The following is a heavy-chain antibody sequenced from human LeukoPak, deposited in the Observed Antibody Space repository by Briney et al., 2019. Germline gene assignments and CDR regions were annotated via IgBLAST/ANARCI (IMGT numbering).Heavy chain of an antibody. CDR3: AIHKGGTTGYYYMDV. D-gene: IGHD3-16*01. Sequence: GGSLRLSCAASGFTFSDYYMSWIRQAPGKGLEWVSYISSSGGTIYYADSVKGRFTVSRDNAKNSLYLQMNSLRAEDTAVYYCAIHKGGTTGYYYMDVWGKGTTVTVSS. CDR1: GFTFSDYY. V-gene: IGHV3-11*04. J-gene: IGHJ6*03. CDR2: ISSSGGTI.